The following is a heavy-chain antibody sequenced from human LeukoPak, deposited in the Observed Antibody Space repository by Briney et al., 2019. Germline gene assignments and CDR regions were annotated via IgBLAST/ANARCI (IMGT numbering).Heavy chain of an antibody. J-gene: IGHJ5*02. Sequence: GASVKVSCKASGYTFTSYGISWVRQAPGQGLEWMGWISAYNGNTNYAQKLQGRVTITTDTSKSTVYMEMRSLRSDDTAVYYCARDKYSSSWSYNWFDPWGQGTLVTVSS. CDR3: ARDKYSSSWSYNWFDP. CDR1: GYTFTSYG. V-gene: IGHV1-18*01. D-gene: IGHD6-13*01. CDR2: ISAYNGNT.